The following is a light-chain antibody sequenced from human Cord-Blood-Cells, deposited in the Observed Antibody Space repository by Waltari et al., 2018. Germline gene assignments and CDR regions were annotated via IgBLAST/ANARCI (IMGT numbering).Light chain of an antibody. CDR2: GAS. CDR3: QQYGSSPRT. CDR1: QSVSSSY. J-gene: IGKJ1*01. V-gene: IGKV3-20*01. Sequence: EIVLTQSPGTLSLSPGERATLSCRASQSVSSSYLAWYQQKPGQAPSLLIYGASSRATGIPDRLSGRCSGTDFTLTISRLEPEDFAVYYCQQYGSSPRTFGQGTKVEIK.